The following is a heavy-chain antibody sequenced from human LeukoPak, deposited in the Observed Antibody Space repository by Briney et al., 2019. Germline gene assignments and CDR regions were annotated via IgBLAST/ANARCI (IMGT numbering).Heavy chain of an antibody. CDR3: ARDFGAPAP. J-gene: IGHJ5*02. Sequence: PGGSLRLSCAASGFTFSNYWMHWVRQAPGKGLVWVSRINGDGSRTNYADPVKGRFTISRDSAKNTLYLQMSILRVEDTALYYCARDFGAPAPWGQGTLVTVSS. CDR1: GFTFSNYW. CDR2: INGDGSRT. D-gene: IGHD3-3*01. V-gene: IGHV3-74*01.